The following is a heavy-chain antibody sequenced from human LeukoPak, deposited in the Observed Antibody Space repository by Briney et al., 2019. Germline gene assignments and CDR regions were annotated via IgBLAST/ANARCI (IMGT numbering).Heavy chain of an antibody. CDR2: ISGSGGST. Sequence: GGSLRLSCAASGFTFSSYAMSWVRQAPGKGLEWVSAISGSGGSTYYADSVKGRFTISRDNSKNTLYLQMNSLRAEDTAVYYCAKDLAPWFGEFPDYWGQGTLVTVSS. CDR1: GFTFSSYA. CDR3: AKDLAPWFGEFPDY. J-gene: IGHJ4*02. D-gene: IGHD3-10*01. V-gene: IGHV3-23*01.